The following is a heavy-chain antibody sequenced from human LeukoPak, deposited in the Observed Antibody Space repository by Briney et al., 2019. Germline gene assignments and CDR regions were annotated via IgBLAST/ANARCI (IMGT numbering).Heavy chain of an antibody. J-gene: IGHJ4*02. CDR2: IWYDGSNK. V-gene: IGHV3-33*01. CDR1: GFTFSSYG. CDR3: ARDGYSSSSSLYYFDY. Sequence: GGSLRLSCAASGFTFSSYGMHWVRQAPGKGLEWVAVIWYDGSNKYYADSVKGRFTISRDNSKNTLYLQMNSLRAEDTAVYYCARDGYSSSSSLYYFDYWGQGILVTVSS. D-gene: IGHD6-6*01.